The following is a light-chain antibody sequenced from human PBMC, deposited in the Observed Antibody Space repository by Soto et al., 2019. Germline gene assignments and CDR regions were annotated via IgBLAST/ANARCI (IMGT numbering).Light chain of an antibody. CDR3: KLYDNLPRE. CDR2: DAS. V-gene: IGKV1-33*01. J-gene: IGKJ1*01. CDR1: QDISDH. Sequence: DIQMTQSPSSLTASVGDRVSSTCQASQDISDHLNWYQQKPGKAPKLLIYDASNLETGVPSRFSGSGSGTDFTVTIRSLQPEECATYSFKLYDNLPREFGQGTKVDIK.